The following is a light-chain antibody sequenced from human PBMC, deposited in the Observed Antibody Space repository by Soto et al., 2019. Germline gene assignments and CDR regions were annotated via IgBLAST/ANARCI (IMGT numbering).Light chain of an antibody. Sequence: DIQMTQSPSSLSASVGDRVTMTCRASQDIANYLVWYQQQPGKDPKLLIYSASTLHSGVPSRFSGSGSGTDFTLTISSLQPEDGGTYHCQRYDDAPLTFGGGTKVEIK. CDR2: SAS. V-gene: IGKV1-27*01. J-gene: IGKJ4*01. CDR3: QRYDDAPLT. CDR1: QDIANY.